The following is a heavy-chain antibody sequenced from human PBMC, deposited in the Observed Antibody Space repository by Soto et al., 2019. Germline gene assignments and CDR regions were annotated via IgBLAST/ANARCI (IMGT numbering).Heavy chain of an antibody. J-gene: IGHJ6*03. D-gene: IGHD4-17*01. Sequence: SETLSLTCTVSGGSISSYYWSWIRQPPGKGLEWIGYIYYSGSTNYNPSLKSRVTISVDTSKNQFSLKLSSVTAADTAVYYCARAVSENDYGDYGRYYYYYYMDVWGKGTTVTVSS. CDR2: IYYSGST. CDR3: ARAVSENDYGDYGRYYYYYYMDV. V-gene: IGHV4-59*01. CDR1: GGSISSYY.